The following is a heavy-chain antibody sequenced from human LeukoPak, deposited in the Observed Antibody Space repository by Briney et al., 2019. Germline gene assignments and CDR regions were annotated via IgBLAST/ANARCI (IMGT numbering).Heavy chain of an antibody. V-gene: IGHV3-30*02. CDR3: AKDELGYCSA. D-gene: IGHD2-15*01. CDR1: GFTFSSYG. CDR2: IRYDGSNK. Sequence: GGSLRLSCAASGFTFSSYGMYWVRQAPGKGLEWVAFIRYDGSNKYYADSVKGRFTISRDNSKNTLYLQMNSLRAEDTAVYYCAKDELGYCSAWGQGTLVTVSS. J-gene: IGHJ4*02.